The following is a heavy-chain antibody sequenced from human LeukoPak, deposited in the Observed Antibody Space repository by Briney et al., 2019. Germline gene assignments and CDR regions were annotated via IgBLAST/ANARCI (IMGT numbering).Heavy chain of an antibody. CDR3: AGVAQWNFDN. CDR1: GFTFSSYS. J-gene: IGHJ4*02. V-gene: IGHV3-21*01. CDR2: ISSSSSYI. Sequence: GGSLRLSCAASGFTFSSYSMNWVRQAPGKGLEWVSSISSSSSYIYYADSVKGRFTISRDNAKDSLYLQMNSMRAEDTAVYYRAGVAQWNFDNWGQGTLVTVSS. D-gene: IGHD6-19*01.